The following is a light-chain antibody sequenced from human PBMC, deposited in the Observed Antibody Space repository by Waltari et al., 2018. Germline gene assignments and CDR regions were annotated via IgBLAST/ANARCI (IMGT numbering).Light chain of an antibody. CDR1: QDFSSW. V-gene: IGKV1-12*02. J-gene: IGKJ2*01. CDR3: QQANSFPYT. Sequence: DIQMTQSPSSVAASVGDRVTITCRASQDFSSWLAWYQQKPGKAPHLLIYAASSLQSDVPSRFSGSGSGTDFTLTISSLQPEDFATYYCQQANSFPYTFGQGTKLEIK. CDR2: AAS.